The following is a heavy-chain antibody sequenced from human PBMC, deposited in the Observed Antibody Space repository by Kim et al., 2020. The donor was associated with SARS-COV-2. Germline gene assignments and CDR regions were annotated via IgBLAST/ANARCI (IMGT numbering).Heavy chain of an antibody. CDR2: IGYSSSTM. CDR3: ARVLKGDDGERHSHKLFDS. D-gene: IGHD4-17*01. J-gene: IGHJ4*02. V-gene: IGHV3-48*02. Sequence: GGSLRLSCVASGFNFNDFSMNWVRQAPGKGLEWVSYIGYSSSTMYYADSVKGRFTISRDNAKTSLFLQMNSLRDEDTAVYYCARVLKGDDGERHSHKLFDSWGQGNLVIVS. CDR1: GFNFNDFS.